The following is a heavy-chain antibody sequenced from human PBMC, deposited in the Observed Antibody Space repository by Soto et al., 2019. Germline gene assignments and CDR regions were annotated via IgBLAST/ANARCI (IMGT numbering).Heavy chain of an antibody. D-gene: IGHD6-25*01. CDR1: GFSLSTSGVS. V-gene: IGHV2-5*01. J-gene: IGHJ4*02. CDR3: EQRVGSRGSLDY. Sequence: SGPTLVNPTQTLTLTCTFSGFSLSTSGVSVGWIRRPPGKALEWLAFIYWNDDKSYSPSLKSRLTVTKDNSKKQVVLTMTNMDPAATANYYPEQRVGSRGSLDYWGQGTLVTVSS. CDR2: IYWNDDK.